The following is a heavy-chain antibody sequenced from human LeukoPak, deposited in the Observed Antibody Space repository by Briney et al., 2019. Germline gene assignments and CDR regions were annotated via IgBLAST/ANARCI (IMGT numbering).Heavy chain of an antibody. D-gene: IGHD3-3*01. CDR2: INHSGST. V-gene: IGHV4-34*01. CDR1: GGSFSGYY. J-gene: IGHJ4*02. CDR3: ARGGVRDFWSGYYDY. Sequence: SETLSLTCAVYGGSFSGYYWSWIRQPPGKGLEWIGEINHSGSTNYNPSLKSRVTISVDTSKNQFSLKLSSVTAAYTAVYYCARGGVRDFWSGYYDYWGQGTLVTVSS.